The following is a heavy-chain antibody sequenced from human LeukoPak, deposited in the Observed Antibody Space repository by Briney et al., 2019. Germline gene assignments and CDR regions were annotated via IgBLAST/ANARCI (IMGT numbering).Heavy chain of an antibody. Sequence: GGSLRLSCAASGFTFSSYAMTWVRQAPGKGLEWVSGISYSGGSTYYAGSVKGQFTISRDNSKNTLYLQMSSLRADDTAVYYCAKCSAYYFDSSLSDYFDYWGQGTLVTVSS. CDR1: GFTFSSYA. V-gene: IGHV3-23*01. CDR2: ISYSGGST. CDR3: AKCSAYYFDSSLSDYFDY. D-gene: IGHD3-22*01. J-gene: IGHJ4*02.